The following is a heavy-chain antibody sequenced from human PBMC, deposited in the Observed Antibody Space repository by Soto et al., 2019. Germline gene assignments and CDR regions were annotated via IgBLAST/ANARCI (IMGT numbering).Heavy chain of an antibody. CDR1: GFTFSDYY. V-gene: IGHV3-11*01. CDR2: IGTRGNTK. CDR3: AIDGTEYYGADYDY. Sequence: QVQLVESGGGLVKPGGSLRLSCATSGFTFSDYYMSWIRQAPGKGLEWVSYIGTRGNTKYYADSVRGRFTISRDNAKNSWYLPMNSLRADDSAVYYCAIDGTEYYGADYDYWGQGIPVTVSS. J-gene: IGHJ4*02. D-gene: IGHD3-3*01.